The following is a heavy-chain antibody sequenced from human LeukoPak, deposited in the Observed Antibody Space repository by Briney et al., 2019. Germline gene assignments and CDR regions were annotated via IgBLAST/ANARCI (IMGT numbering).Heavy chain of an antibody. CDR1: GYTFTSYD. V-gene: IGHV1-8*01. J-gene: IGHJ4*02. Sequence: GASVKVSCKASGYTFTSYDINWVRQATGQGLEWMGWMNPNSGNTGYAQKFQGRVTMTRNTSISTAYMELSSLRSEDTAVYYCARVLSFIPSRPFDYWGQGTLVTVSS. CDR2: MNPNSGNT. D-gene: IGHD2-15*01. CDR3: ARVLSFIPSRPFDY.